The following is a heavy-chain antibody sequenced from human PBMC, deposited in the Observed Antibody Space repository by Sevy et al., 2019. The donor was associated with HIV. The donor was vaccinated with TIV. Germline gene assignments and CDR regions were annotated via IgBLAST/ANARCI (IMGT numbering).Heavy chain of an antibody. CDR2: IYYSGSI. Sequence: SETLSLTCTVSGGSISSYYWSWIRQPPGKGLEWIGYIYYSGSINYTPSLKSRVTISVDTSKNQFFLKLSCVTAADTAVYYCGRGGGSWYGGYYYYYMDVWGKGTTVTVSS. J-gene: IGHJ6*03. CDR3: GRGGGSWYGGYYYYYMDV. CDR1: GGSISSYY. D-gene: IGHD6-13*01. V-gene: IGHV4-59*01.